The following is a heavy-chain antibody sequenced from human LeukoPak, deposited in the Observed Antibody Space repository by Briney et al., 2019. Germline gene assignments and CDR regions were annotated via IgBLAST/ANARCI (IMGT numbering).Heavy chain of an antibody. CDR3: AREGPPGYYFDY. CDR1: GFTVSNNF. CDR2: IYNDGST. D-gene: IGHD7-27*01. Sequence: GGSLRLSCAASGFTVSNNFMSWVRQAPGKGLDWVSVIYNDGSTYYADSVKGRFTISRDNSKNTLYLQMYSLRAEDTAVYYCAREGPPGYYFDYWGQGTLVTVSS. J-gene: IGHJ4*02. V-gene: IGHV3-53*01.